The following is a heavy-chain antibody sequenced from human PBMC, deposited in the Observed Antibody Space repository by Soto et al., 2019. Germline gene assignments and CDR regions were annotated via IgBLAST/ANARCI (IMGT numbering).Heavy chain of an antibody. CDR2: IWYDGSNK. CDR3: ARGGPPSGSYLY. V-gene: IGHV3-33*01. CDR1: GFTFSSYG. D-gene: IGHD1-26*01. Sequence: QVQLVESGGGVVQPGRSLRLSCAASGFTFSSYGMHWVRQAPGKGLEWVAVIWYDGSNKYYADSVKGRFTISRDNSKNTLYLQMNSLRAEDTAVYYCARGGPPSGSYLYWGQGTLVTVSS. J-gene: IGHJ4*02.